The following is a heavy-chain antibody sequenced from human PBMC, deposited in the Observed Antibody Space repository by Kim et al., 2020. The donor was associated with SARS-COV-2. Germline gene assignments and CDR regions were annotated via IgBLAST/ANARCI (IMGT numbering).Heavy chain of an antibody. CDR1: GGSLNSYF. V-gene: IGHV4-59*13. CDR3: AKFGFFSLDY. CDR2: IYYTGST. J-gene: IGHJ4*02. D-gene: IGHD3-16*01. Sequence: SETLSLTCTVSGGSLNSYFWSWIRRPPGKGLEWIGYIYYTGSTNYNPSLKSRVTMSVDTSKNQFSLRLSSVTAADTAVYYCAKFGFFSLDYWGQGTLVTV.